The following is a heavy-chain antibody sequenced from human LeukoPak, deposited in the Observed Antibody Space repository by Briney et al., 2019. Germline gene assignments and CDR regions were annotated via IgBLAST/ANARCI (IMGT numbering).Heavy chain of an antibody. CDR1: GFTFSDYA. CDR3: AKGAYDYVEIGYFDY. Sequence: PGGSLRLSCAASGFTFSDYAMNWVRQAPGKGLEWVSVIIGSADSTDYADSVKGRFTVSRDRSKNTLCLQMNSLTVEDTAVYYCAKGAYDYVEIGYFDYWGQGTMVIVST. V-gene: IGHV3-23*01. D-gene: IGHD5-12*01. J-gene: IGHJ4*02. CDR2: IIGSADST.